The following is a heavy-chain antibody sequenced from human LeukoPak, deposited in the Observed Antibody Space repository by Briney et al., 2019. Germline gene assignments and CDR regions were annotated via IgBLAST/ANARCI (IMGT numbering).Heavy chain of an antibody. J-gene: IGHJ4*02. CDR3: ARTYYYGSSGPTSFDY. CDR2: IYPADSDT. Sequence: GESLKISCKGSGYNFTIYWIGWVRQMPGKGLEWMGIIYPADSDTRYSPSFQGQVTISADKSISTAYLQWSSLKASDTAMYYCARTYYYGSSGPTSFDYWGQGTLVTVSS. D-gene: IGHD3-22*01. CDR1: GYNFTIYW. V-gene: IGHV5-51*01.